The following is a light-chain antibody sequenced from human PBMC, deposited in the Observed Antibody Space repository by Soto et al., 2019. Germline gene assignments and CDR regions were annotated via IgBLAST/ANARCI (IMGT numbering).Light chain of an antibody. CDR3: QLFDGSGSGLV. CDR2: GIC. J-gene: IGLJ1*01. V-gene: IGLV1-40*01. CDR1: RFKLGAGYD. Sequence: QSVPRHPPPGSWAPGQRVATASPRDRFKLGAGYDVHWYQQLPGTAPKLLIYGICNRSSGVPDRFSGSKSGTSAYLAITGLQAEEEADYYCQLFDGSGSGLVFGTGTKVTLL.